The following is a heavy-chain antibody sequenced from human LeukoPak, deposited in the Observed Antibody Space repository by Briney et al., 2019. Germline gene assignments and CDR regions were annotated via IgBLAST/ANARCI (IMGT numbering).Heavy chain of an antibody. CDR1: GFTFSSNS. V-gene: IGHV3-21*01. Sequence: PGGSLRLSCGASGFTFSSNSMNWVRQAPGKGLEWVSSISSSGSNIYYADSEKGRFTISRDNAKNSLYLQMNSLRDEDTAVYYCAKYLTDYYDSSGYYPFDYWGQGTLVTVSS. CDR2: ISSSGSNI. J-gene: IGHJ4*02. CDR3: AKYLTDYYDSSGYYPFDY. D-gene: IGHD3-22*01.